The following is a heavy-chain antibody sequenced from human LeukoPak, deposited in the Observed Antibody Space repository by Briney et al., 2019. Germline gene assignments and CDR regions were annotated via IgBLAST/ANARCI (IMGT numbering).Heavy chain of an antibody. V-gene: IGHV3-30*04. J-gene: IGHJ4*02. Sequence: GSLRLSCAASGFTFSSYAMHWVRQAPAKGLEWVAVISYDGSNKYYADSVKGRFTISRDNSKNTRYLQMNSLRAEDTAVYYCAREQWLVGVGDYWGQGTLVTVSS. D-gene: IGHD6-19*01. CDR3: AREQWLVGVGDY. CDR2: ISYDGSNK. CDR1: GFTFSSYA.